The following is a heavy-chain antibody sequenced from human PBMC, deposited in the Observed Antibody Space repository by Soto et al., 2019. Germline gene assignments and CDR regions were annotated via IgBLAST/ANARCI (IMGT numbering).Heavy chain of an antibody. J-gene: IGHJ4*02. CDR1: GGTFSSYA. Sequence: SVKASCKASGGTFSSYAISWVRQAPGQGLEWMGGIIPIFGTANYAQKFQGRVTITADESTSTAYMELSSLRSEDTAVYYCASRKSHLYFDYWGQGTLVTVSS. CDR2: IIPIFGTA. CDR3: ASRKSHLYFDY. V-gene: IGHV1-69*13.